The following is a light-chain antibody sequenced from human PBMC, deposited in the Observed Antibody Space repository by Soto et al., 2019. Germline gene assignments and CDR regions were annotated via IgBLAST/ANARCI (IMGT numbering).Light chain of an antibody. J-gene: IGKJ1*01. CDR2: TAS. V-gene: IGKV1-9*01. CDR3: QQFHTSPWT. Sequence: DVQLTQSPSFLSASVGDRVTITCRASQGITNYLAWYQQKPGKAPKPLIYTASTLQSGVPSRFSGSGAGAEVSLTIAGLRPEDFATDFCQQFHTSPWTFGQGTKVEIK. CDR1: QGITNY.